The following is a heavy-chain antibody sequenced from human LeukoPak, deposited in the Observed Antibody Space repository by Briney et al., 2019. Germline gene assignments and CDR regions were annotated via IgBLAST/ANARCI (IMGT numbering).Heavy chain of an antibody. Sequence: LALTGTVSGGSSGRVGDDCSWIRKHPGKGLEWIGYIYYSGSTYYNPSLKSRVTISVDTSKNQFSLKLSSVTAADTAVYYCARVGADLTGTPFDYWGQGTLVTVSS. CDR1: GGSSGRVGDD. J-gene: IGHJ4*02. CDR3: ARVGADLTGTPFDY. V-gene: IGHV4-31*02. D-gene: IGHD1/OR15-1a*01. CDR2: IYYSGST.